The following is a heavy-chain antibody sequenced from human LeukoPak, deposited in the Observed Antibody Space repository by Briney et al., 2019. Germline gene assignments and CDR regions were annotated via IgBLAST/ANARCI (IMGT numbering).Heavy chain of an antibody. D-gene: IGHD3-10*01. V-gene: IGHV4-61*02. CDR3: ARGLTMVRGGNYYYMDV. CDR2: IYSSGST. CDR1: GGSISSGSYY. Sequence: SQTLSLTCTVSGGSISSGSYYWRWIPQPAERGLEWIGRIYSSGSTNYNPSLKSRVTISVDTSKNQFSLKLSSVTAADTAVYYCARGLTMVRGGNYYYMDVWGKGTTVTVSS. J-gene: IGHJ6*03.